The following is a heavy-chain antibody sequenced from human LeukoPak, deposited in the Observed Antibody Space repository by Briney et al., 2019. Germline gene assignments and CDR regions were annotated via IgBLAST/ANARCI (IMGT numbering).Heavy chain of an antibody. CDR2: INHSGST. V-gene: IGHV4-34*01. D-gene: IGHD3-10*01. CDR1: GGSFSGYY. CDR3: ARRFYYGSGSYHDY. J-gene: IGHJ4*02. Sequence: PSETLSLTCAVYGGSFSGYYWSWIRQPPGKGLEWIGEINHSGSTNYNPSLKSRVTISVDTSKNQFSLKLSSVTAADTAVYYCARRFYYGSGSYHDYWGQGTLVTVSS.